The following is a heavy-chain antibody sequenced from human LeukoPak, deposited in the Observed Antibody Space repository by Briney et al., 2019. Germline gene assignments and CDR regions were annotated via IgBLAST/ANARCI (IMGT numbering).Heavy chain of an antibody. CDR2: IYHTEST. D-gene: IGHD2-21*02. J-gene: IGHJ4*02. V-gene: IGHV4-59*12. Sequence: KASETLSLTCTVSGGSISSYYWSWIRQPPGKGLEWIGEIYHTESTNYNPSLKSRVTLPVDKSKNQFSLKLNSVTAADTAVYYCARRAYCGGDCYSIDYWGQGTLVTVSS. CDR3: ARRAYCGGDCYSIDY. CDR1: GGSISSYY.